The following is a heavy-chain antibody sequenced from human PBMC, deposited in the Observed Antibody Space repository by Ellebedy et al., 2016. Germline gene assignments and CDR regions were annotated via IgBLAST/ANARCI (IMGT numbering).Heavy chain of an antibody. CDR1: GFTFSRYG. CDR3: AKVRSSEFYNKYDMDV. Sequence: GGSLRLSXAASGFTFSRYGMQWVRQAPGKGLEWVAGISDDGNDKYYIDSVKGRFTISRDNSKIRVYLQMNSLRLEDTAVYYCAKVRSSEFYNKYDMDVWGQGTTVTVSS. D-gene: IGHD3-10*01. J-gene: IGHJ6*02. V-gene: IGHV3-30*18. CDR2: ISDDGNDK.